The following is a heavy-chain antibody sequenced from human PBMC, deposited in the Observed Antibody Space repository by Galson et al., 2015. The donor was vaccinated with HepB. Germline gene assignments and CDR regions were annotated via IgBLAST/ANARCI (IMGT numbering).Heavy chain of an antibody. CDR3: ARVRYSDSPPHY. CDR1: GHTFTKYG. J-gene: IGHJ4*02. V-gene: IGHV1-18*01. D-gene: IGHD1-26*01. Sequence: SVKVSCKASGHTFTKYGISWVRQAPGQGLEWMGWISGYNVNTNYAQNLQGRVTMTTDTSTSTAYLELRSLRSDDTAVYYCARVRYSDSPPHYSGQGTLVTVSS. CDR2: ISGYNVNT.